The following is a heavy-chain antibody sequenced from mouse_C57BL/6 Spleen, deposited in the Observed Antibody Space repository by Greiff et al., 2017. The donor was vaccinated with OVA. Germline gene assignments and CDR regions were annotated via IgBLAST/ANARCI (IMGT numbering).Heavy chain of an antibody. V-gene: IGHV5-9*01. CDR1: GFTFSSYT. J-gene: IGHJ3*01. CDR3: ARSSTMVTTGFAY. D-gene: IGHD2-2*01. Sequence: EVMLVESGGGLVKPGGSLKLSCAASGFTFSSYTMSWVRQTPEKRLEWVATISGGGGNTYYPDSVKGRFTISRDNAKNTLYLQMSSLRSEDTALYYCARSSTMVTTGFAYWGQGTLVTVSA. CDR2: ISGGGGNT.